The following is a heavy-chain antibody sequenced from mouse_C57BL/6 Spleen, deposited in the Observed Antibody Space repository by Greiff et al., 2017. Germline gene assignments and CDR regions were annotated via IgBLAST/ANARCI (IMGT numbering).Heavy chain of an antibody. V-gene: IGHV1-55*01. J-gene: IGHJ3*01. CDR2: IYPGSGST. CDR1: GYTFTSYW. Sequence: QVQLQQSGAELVKPGASVKMSCKASGYTFTSYWITWVKQRPGQGLEWIGDIYPGSGSTNYNEKFKSKATLTVDTSSSTAYMQLRSLTSEDSAVYYCARCELLRYPGAYWGQGTLVTVSA. CDR3: ARCELLRYPGAY. D-gene: IGHD1-1*01.